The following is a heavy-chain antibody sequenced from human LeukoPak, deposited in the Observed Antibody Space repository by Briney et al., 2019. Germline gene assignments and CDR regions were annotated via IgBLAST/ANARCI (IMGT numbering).Heavy chain of an antibody. CDR2: ISSSGSSK. V-gene: IGHV3-11*04. D-gene: IGHD2-2*02. Sequence: PGGSLRRSCAASEFTFSDYYSSWVRQAPNKGLEWIAYISSSGSSKYYADSVKGRFTISRDNAKDSLYLQMNSLRAEDTAVYYCARLVVVVPAAIELWASMFVDYWGHRTLVTVSS. J-gene: IGHJ4*01. CDR1: EFTFSDYY. CDR3: ARLVVVVPAAIELWASMFVDY.